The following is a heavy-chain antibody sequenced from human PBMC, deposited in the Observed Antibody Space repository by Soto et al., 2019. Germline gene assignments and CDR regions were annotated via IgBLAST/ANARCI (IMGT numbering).Heavy chain of an antibody. CDR1: GFTFSSSD. CDR3: AKGGGGDHGD. V-gene: IGHV3-23*01. J-gene: IGHJ4*02. CDR2: ITTSGART. D-gene: IGHD2-21*02. Sequence: EVQLLDSGGGLVQPGGSLRLSCEASGFTFSSSDMCWVRQAPGKGLEWISSITTSGARTFYADSVKGRFTIYRDNSKNTLYLQMNSLRVDDTAVYFCAKGGGGDHGDWGQGTPVAVSS.